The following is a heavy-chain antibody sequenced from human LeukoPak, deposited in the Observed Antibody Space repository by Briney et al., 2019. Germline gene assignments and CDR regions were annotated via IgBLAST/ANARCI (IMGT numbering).Heavy chain of an antibody. J-gene: IGHJ5*02. V-gene: IGHV4-39*01. CDR3: ARYASGSYYWFDP. CDR1: GGSISSTSYH. D-gene: IGHD3-10*01. Sequence: SETLSLTCTVSGGSISSTSYHWAWIRQPPGKGLEWIATVYYTGSANYNPSLKSRVTISVDTSKSQFSLKLSSVTTADTALYYCARYASGSYYWFDPWGQGTLVTVSS. CDR2: VYYTGSA.